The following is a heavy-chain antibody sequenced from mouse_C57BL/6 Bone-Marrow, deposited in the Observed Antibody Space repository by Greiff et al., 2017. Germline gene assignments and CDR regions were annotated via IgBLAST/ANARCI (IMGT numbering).Heavy chain of an antibody. J-gene: IGHJ4*01. Sequence: EVQLQQSGAELVRPGASVKLSCTASGFNIKDDYMHWVKQRPEQGLEWIGWIDPENGDTEYASKFQGKATITADTTSNTAYLQLSSLTSEDTAVYYCTTKVTGGYYAMDYWCQGTSVTVSS. D-gene: IGHD2-2*01. CDR2: IDPENGDT. CDR3: TTKVTGGYYAMDY. V-gene: IGHV14-4*01. CDR1: GFNIKDDY.